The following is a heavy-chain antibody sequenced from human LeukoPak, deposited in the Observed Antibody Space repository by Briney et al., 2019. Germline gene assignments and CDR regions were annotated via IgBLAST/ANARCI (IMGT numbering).Heavy chain of an antibody. V-gene: IGHV3-30*04. CDR1: GFTFSTYA. CDR2: ISYDGNNK. D-gene: IGHD6-13*01. Sequence: GGSLRLSCAASGFTFSTYAMHWVRQAPGKGLEWVTIISYDGNNKYYTDSVKGRFTISRDNSKNTLYLQMNSLRAEDTAVYYCASTEATAAGTPFDYWGQGTLVTVSS. CDR3: ASTEATAAGTPFDY. J-gene: IGHJ4*02.